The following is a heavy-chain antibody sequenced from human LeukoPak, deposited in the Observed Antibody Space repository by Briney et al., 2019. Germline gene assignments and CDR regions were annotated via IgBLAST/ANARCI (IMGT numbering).Heavy chain of an antibody. CDR2: IYYSGST. CDR1: GGSISSYY. V-gene: IGHV4-59*01. D-gene: IGHD3-10*01. CDR3: ARGKVSGSYSY. Sequence: PSETLSLACTVSGGSISSYYWSWIRQPPGKGLEWIGYIYYSGSTNYNPSLKSRVTISVDTSKNQFSLKLSSVTAADTAVYYCARGKVSGSYSYWGQGTLVTVSS. J-gene: IGHJ4*02.